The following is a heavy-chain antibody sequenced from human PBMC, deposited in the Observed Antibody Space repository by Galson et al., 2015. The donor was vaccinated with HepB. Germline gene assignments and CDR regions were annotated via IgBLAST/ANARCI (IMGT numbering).Heavy chain of an antibody. CDR3: ARLPIHYYDSSGYYLDAFDI. D-gene: IGHD3-22*01. CDR2: IYPGDSDT. J-gene: IGHJ3*02. V-gene: IGHV5-51*03. Sequence: QSGAEVKKPGESLKISCKGSGYSFTSYWIGWVRQMPGKSLEWMGIIYPGDSDTRLSPSFQGQVTISADKSISTAYLQWSSLKASDTAMCYCARLPIHYYDSSGYYLDAFDIWGQGTMVTVSS. CDR1: GYSFTSYW.